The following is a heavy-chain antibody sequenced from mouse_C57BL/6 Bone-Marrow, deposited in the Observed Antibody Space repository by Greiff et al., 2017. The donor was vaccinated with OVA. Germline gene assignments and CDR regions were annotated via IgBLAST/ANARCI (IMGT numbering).Heavy chain of an antibody. D-gene: IGHD2-3*01. CDR3: ARGDGYYRYFDV. CDR2: INPSTGGT. V-gene: IGHV1-42*01. J-gene: IGHJ1*03. CDR1: GYSFTGYY. Sequence: LVESGASVKISCKASGYSFTGYYMNWVKQSPEKSLEWIGEINPSTGGTTYNQKFKAKATLTVDKSSSTAYMQLKSLTSEDSAVYYCARGDGYYRYFDVWGTGTTVTVSS.